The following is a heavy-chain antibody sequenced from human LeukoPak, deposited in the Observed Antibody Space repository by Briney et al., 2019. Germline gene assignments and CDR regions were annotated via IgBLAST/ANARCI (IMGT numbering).Heavy chain of an antibody. CDR2: INHSGST. CDR3: ARGGGVTDFDY. V-gene: IGHV4-34*01. CDR1: GGSFSGYY. J-gene: IGHJ4*02. Sequence: SETLSLTCAVYGGSFSGYYWSWIRQPPGKGLEWIGEINHSGSTNYNPSLKSRVTISVDTSKNQFSLKLSSVTAADTAVYYCARGGGVTDFDYWGQGTLVTVSS. D-gene: IGHD3-16*01.